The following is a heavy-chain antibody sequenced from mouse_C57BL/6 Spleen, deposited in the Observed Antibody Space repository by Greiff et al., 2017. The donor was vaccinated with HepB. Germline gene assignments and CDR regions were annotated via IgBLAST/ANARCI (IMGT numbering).Heavy chain of an antibody. D-gene: IGHD2-1*01. CDR1: GYTFTDYN. CDR2: INPNNGGT. V-gene: IGHV1-18*01. CDR3: ARGDPIYYGNYGGYFDV. J-gene: IGHJ1*03. Sequence: EVQLQQSGPELVKPGASVKIPCKASGYTFTDYNMDWVKQSHGKSLEWIGDINPNNGGTIYNQKFKGKATLTVDKSSSTAYMELRSLTSEDTAVYYCARGDPIYYGNYGGYFDVWGTGTTVTVSS.